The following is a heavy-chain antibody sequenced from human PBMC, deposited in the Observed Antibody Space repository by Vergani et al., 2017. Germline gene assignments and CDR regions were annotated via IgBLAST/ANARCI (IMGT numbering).Heavy chain of an antibody. Sequence: EVQLVQSGAEVKKPGESLKISCKGSGYSFTSYWIGWVRQMPGKGLEWMGIIYPGDSDTRYSPSFQGQVTISADKSLSTAYLQWSSLKASDTAMYYCARHERGLQFMITDDALDIWGQGTMVTVSS. CDR3: ARHERGLQFMITDDALDI. J-gene: IGHJ3*02. CDR2: IYPGDSDT. V-gene: IGHV5-51*01. CDR1: GYSFTSYW. D-gene: IGHD3-16*01.